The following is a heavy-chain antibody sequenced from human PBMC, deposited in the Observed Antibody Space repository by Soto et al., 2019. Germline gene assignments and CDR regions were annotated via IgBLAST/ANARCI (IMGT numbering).Heavy chain of an antibody. J-gene: IGHJ5*02. CDR3: ARTIVVVVPYNCDH. Sequence: EVQLVESGGGVVQPGGSLRLSCAASGFTIGDYWMSWVRQAPGKGLEWVANIKQDGSEKYYVDSVKGRFTISRDSAKNSLYLQMNSLRGDDTAVYYCARTIVVVVPYNCDHWGQGTLVTVSS. V-gene: IGHV3-7*01. CDR1: GFTIGDYW. D-gene: IGHD2-15*01. CDR2: IKQDGSEK.